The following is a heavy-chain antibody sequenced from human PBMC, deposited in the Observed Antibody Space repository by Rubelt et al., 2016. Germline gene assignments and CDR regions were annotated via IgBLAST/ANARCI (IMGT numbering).Heavy chain of an antibody. Sequence: QVQLQESGPGLVKPSETLSLMCSVSGGSISRSTYYWGWIRQPPGKGLEWIGSMFFSGSTYYSPSLKRLVTSSADRSRNQLSRKRSSVTAADTAVEYCARHGRRYSSSRGWFDPWGQGTLVTVSS. J-gene: IGHJ5*02. V-gene: IGHV4-39*01. CDR3: ARHGRRYSSSRGWFDP. CDR2: MFFSGST. CDR1: GGSISRSTYY. D-gene: IGHD6-13*01.